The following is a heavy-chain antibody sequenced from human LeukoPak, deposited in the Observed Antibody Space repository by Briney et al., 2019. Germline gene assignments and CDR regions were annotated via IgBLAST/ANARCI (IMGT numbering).Heavy chain of an antibody. CDR1: GESFSGYY. J-gene: IGHJ4*02. CDR3: ARGGPYSSSWYLKFDY. Sequence: SETLSLTCAVYGESFSGYYWSWIRQPPGKGLEWIGEINHSGSTNYNPSLKSRVTISVDTSKNQFSLKLSSVTAADTAVYYCARGGPYSSSWYLKFDYWGQGTLVTVSS. CDR2: INHSGST. D-gene: IGHD6-13*01. V-gene: IGHV4-34*01.